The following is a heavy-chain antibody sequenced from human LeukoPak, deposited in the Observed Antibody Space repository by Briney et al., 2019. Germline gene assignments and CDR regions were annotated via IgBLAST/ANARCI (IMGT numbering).Heavy chain of an antibody. Sequence: GASVKVSCKASGGTSSSYAISWVRQAPGQGLEWMGGIIPIFGTANYAQKFQGRVTITADESTSTAYMELSSLRSEDTAVYYCARVLITIFGVVMNYGMDVWGQGTTVTVSS. CDR3: ARVLITIFGVVMNYGMDV. V-gene: IGHV1-69*13. CDR2: IIPIFGTA. J-gene: IGHJ6*02. CDR1: GGTSSSYA. D-gene: IGHD3-3*01.